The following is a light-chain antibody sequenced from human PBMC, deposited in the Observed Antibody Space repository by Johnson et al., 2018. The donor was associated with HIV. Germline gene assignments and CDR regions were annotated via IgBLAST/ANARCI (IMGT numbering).Light chain of an antibody. J-gene: IGLJ1*01. V-gene: IGLV1-51*01. CDR2: DNN. Sequence: QSVLTQPPSVSAAPGQEVTISCSGSSSNIGHNSVSWYQQFPGTAPKLLIYDNNKRPSGIPDRFSGSKSDTSATLAITGLQTGDEADYYCGTWDSSLTAYVFGTGTKVTV. CDR1: SSNIGHNS. CDR3: GTWDSSLTAYV.